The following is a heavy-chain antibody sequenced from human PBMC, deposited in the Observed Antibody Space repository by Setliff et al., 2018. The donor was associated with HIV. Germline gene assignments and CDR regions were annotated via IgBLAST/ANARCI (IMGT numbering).Heavy chain of an antibody. CDR1: GFTVSSKY. CDR3: ARVLPYNSALDN. Sequence: PGGSLRLSCAASGFTVSSKYMSWVRQAPGKGLEWVSVIYGSGDTYHADSVKGRFTLSRDTSKNTMYLQMNSLRHEDTALYYCARVLPYNSALDNWGQGTLVTVSS. V-gene: IGHV3-66*03. CDR2: IYGSGDT. J-gene: IGHJ4*02. D-gene: IGHD6-25*01.